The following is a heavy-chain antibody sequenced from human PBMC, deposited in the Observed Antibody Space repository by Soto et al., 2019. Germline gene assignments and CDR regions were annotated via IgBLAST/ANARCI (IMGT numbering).Heavy chain of an antibody. CDR2: ISAYNGNT. Sequence: QVQLVQSGAEVKKPGASVKVSCKASGYTFTSYGISWVRQAPGQGLEWMGWISAYNGNTNYAQKLQGRVTMTTDTSTSTAYRELRSLRSDDTAVYYCARDGAWRNYSIYGRNWGQGTLVTASS. J-gene: IGHJ4*02. CDR1: GYTFTSYG. CDR3: ARDGAWRNYSIYGRN. D-gene: IGHD4-4*01. V-gene: IGHV1-18*01.